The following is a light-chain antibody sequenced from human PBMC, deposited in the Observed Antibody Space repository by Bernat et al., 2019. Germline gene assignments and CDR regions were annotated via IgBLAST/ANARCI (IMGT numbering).Light chain of an antibody. V-gene: IGKV3-20*01. Sequence: EIVLTQSPGTLSLSPGERATLSCRASQSVSSSYLAWCQQKPGQAPSLLIYGASSRATGIPDRFSGSGSGTDFTLTISRLEPEDFAVYYCQQYGSSPFTFGGGTKVEIK. CDR1: QSVSSSY. CDR3: QQYGSSPFT. CDR2: GAS. J-gene: IGKJ4*01.